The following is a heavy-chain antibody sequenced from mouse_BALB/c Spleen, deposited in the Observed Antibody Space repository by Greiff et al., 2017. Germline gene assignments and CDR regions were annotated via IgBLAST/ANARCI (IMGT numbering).Heavy chain of an antibody. CDR1: GYTFTSYW. D-gene: IGHD2-14*01. CDR3: ARSSEVRRYFDV. Sequence: VQLQESGAELAKPGASVKMSCKASGYTFTSYWMHWVKQRPGQGLEWIGYINPSTGYTEYNQKFKDKATLTADKSSSTAYMQLSSLTSEDSAVYYCARSSEVRRYFDVWGAGTTVTVSS. V-gene: IGHV1-7*01. J-gene: IGHJ1*01. CDR2: INPSTGYT.